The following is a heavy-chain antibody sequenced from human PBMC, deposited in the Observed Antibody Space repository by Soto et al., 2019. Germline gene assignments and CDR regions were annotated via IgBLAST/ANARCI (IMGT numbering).Heavy chain of an antibody. D-gene: IGHD3-3*01. CDR1: GFPFRSYA. J-gene: IGHJ5*02. Sequence: PGGSLSPSCAASGFPFRSYALSGVRKAPGKGLEWVSAISGSGGSTYYADSVKGRFTISRDNSKNTLYLQMNSLRAEDTAVYYCAIDKLYPAGWFDPWGQGTLVTVSS. CDR3: AIDKLYPAGWFDP. V-gene: IGHV3-23*01. CDR2: ISGSGGST.